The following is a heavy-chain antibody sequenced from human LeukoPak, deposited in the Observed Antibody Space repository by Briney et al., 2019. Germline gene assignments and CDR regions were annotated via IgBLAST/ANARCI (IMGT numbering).Heavy chain of an antibody. J-gene: IGHJ2*01. V-gene: IGHV4-4*07. D-gene: IGHD3-22*01. CDR2: IYTSGST. CDR1: GGSISNTNW. Sequence: SETLSLTCGVSGGSISNTNWWSWIRQPAGKGLQWIGRIYTSGSTNYNPSLKSRVTMSVDTSKNQFSLKLTSVTAADTAVYYCARAYYDTSGYPGWYFDLWGRGTLVTVSS. CDR3: ARAYYDTSGYPGWYFDL.